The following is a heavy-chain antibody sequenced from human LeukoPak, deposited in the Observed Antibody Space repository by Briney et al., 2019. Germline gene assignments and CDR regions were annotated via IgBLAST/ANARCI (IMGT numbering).Heavy chain of an antibody. CDR2: IYHSGST. J-gene: IGHJ4*02. Sequence: PSETLSLTCTVSGGSISTSSYYWGWIRQPPGKGLEWIGSIYHSGSTYHNPSLKSRVTISVDTSKNQFSLKLSSVTAADTAVYYCARDEYQPYYFDYWGQGTLVTVSS. V-gene: IGHV4-39*07. CDR1: GGSISTSSYY. CDR3: ARDEYQPYYFDY. D-gene: IGHD2-2*01.